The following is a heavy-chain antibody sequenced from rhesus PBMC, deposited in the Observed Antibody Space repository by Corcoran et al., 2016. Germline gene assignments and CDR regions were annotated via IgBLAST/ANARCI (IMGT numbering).Heavy chain of an antibody. J-gene: IGHJ4*01. CDR3: ASLYYNIWTGYATFDY. Sequence: QVQLQESGPGVVKPSETLSLTCAVSGGSISDSYRWSWIRQPPGKGLEWIGYIYGSSTRTNYNPPLNGRVTSSKTPSKNQFSLKLSSVTAADTAVYYCASLYYNIWTGYATFDYWGQGVLVTVSS. CDR2: IYGSSTRT. V-gene: IGHV4S10*01. D-gene: IGHD3-3*01. CDR1: GGSISDSYR.